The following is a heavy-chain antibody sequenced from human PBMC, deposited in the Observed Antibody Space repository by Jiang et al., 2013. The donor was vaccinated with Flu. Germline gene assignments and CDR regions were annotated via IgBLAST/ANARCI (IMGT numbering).Heavy chain of an antibody. D-gene: IGHD3-16*01. CDR1: AGSISSGDYY. CDR3: ARVDPPYVWGVSGNC. J-gene: IGHJ4*02. V-gene: IGHV4-30-4*01. CDR2: IYYSGTT. Sequence: PGLVKPSQTLSLTCTVSAGSISSGDYYWTWLRQPPGKGLECIGYIYYSGTTHYRPSLKSRVAISLDTSKNQFSLKLRSVTAADTAVYYCARVDPPYVWGVSGNCWGQGTLVTVSS.